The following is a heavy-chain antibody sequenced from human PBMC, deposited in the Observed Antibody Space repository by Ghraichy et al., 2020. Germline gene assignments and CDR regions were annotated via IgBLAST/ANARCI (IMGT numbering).Heavy chain of an antibody. V-gene: IGHV4-30-4*01. CDR1: GDAMRGGDFY. CDR2: IHNTGTS. Sequence: SETLSLTCSVSGDAMRGGDFYWSWIRQPPGKGLDWIGYIHNTGTSYYNPSLDSRFTISKDTSKKQFSLRLTSVTAGDTSVYFCARATPNYYDRDDKSNWYAELWGRGNMVLVSS. D-gene: IGHD3-22*01. J-gene: IGHJ2*01. CDR3: ARATPNYYDRDDKSNWYAEL.